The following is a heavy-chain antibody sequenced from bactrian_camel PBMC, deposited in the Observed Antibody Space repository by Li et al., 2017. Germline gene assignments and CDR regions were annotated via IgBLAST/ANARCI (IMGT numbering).Heavy chain of an antibody. Sequence: VQLVESGGGSVQAGGSLRLSCVASGYTARPDYVAWFRQAPGRERDGVAGIRLGGGFTLYADSVKGRFTISQDVVKNLVYLQMNDLKPEDTAVYYCAAEGPSWDSDSCVNSEIGYWGQGTQVTVS. CDR1: GYTARPDY. CDR3: AAEGPSWDSDSCVNSEIGY. V-gene: IGHV3S40*01. J-gene: IGHJ6*01. CDR2: IRLGGGFT.